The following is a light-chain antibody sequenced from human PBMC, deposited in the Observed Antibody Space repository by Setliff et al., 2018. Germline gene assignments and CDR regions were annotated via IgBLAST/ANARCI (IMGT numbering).Light chain of an antibody. CDR3: QSHDSSLSGWV. CDR2: GNS. CDR1: SSNIGAGYD. V-gene: IGLV1-40*01. J-gene: IGLJ3*02. Sequence: QSALAQPPSVSGAPGQRVTISCTGSSSNIGAGYDVHWYRHLPGTAPKLLIYGNSNRPSGVPDRFSGSKSGTSASLAITGLQAEDEADYYCQSHDSSLSGWVFGGGTKVTVL.